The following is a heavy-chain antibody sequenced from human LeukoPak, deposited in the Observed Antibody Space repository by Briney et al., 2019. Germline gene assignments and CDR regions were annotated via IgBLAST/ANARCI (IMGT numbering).Heavy chain of an antibody. V-gene: IGHV1-2*02. CDR1: GYTFTCYY. CDR3: AREGRYCSSTSCFDY. J-gene: IGHJ4*02. CDR2: INPNSGGT. Sequence: ASVKVSFKASGYTFTCYYMHWVRQAPGQGLELKGWINPNSGGTNYAQKFQGRVTMTRDTSISTAYMELSRLRSDDTAVYYCAREGRYCSSTSCFDYWGQGTLVTVSS. D-gene: IGHD2-2*01.